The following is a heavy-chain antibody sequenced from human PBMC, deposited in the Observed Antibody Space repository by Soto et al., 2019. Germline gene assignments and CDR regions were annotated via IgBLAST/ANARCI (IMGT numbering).Heavy chain of an antibody. Sequence: SGPTLVNPTETLTLTCTVSGFSLSNARMGVSWIRQPPGKALEWLAHIFSNDEKSYSTSLKSRLTISKDTSKSQVVLTMTNMDPVDTATYYCARKYCSGGSCYPDYWGQGTLVTVS. CDR2: IFSNDEK. V-gene: IGHV2-26*01. CDR1: GFSLSNARMG. D-gene: IGHD2-15*01. CDR3: ARKYCSGGSCYPDY. J-gene: IGHJ4*02.